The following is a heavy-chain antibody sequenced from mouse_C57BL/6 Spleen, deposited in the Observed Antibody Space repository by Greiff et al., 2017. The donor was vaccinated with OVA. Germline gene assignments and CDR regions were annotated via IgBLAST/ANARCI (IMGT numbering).Heavy chain of an antibody. Sequence: QVHVKQPGAELVRPGTSVKLSCKASGYTFTSYWMHWVKQRPGQGLEWIGVIDPSDSYTNYNQKFKGKATLTVDTSSSTAYMQLSSLTSEDSAVYYCARDGSSFAYWGQGTLVTVSA. CDR1: GYTFTSYW. J-gene: IGHJ3*01. D-gene: IGHD1-1*01. V-gene: IGHV1-59*01. CDR3: ARDGSSFAY. CDR2: IDPSDSYT.